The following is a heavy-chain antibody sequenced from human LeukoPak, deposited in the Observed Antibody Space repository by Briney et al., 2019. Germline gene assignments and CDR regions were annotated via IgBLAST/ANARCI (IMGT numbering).Heavy chain of an antibody. CDR1: GGSISSYY. Sequence: SETLSLTCTVSGGSISSYYWSWIREPAGEGLEWIGRIYTSGSTNYNPSLKSRVTMSVDTSKHQFSLKLSSVTAADTAVYYCARNYDSSGYYFDYWGQGTLVTVSP. CDR2: IYTSGST. CDR3: ARNYDSSGYYFDY. D-gene: IGHD3-22*01. J-gene: IGHJ4*02. V-gene: IGHV4-4*07.